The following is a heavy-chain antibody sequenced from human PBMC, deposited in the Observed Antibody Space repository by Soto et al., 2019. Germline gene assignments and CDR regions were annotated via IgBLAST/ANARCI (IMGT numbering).Heavy chain of an antibody. Sequence: WGSLRISCAASGFTVSSNYMSWVRQAPGKGLEWVSVIYSGGSTYYADSVKGRFTISRDNSKNTLYLQMNSLRAEDTAVYYCARDLDGGYSDYWGQGTLVTVSS. CDR1: GFTVSSNY. D-gene: IGHD6-13*01. J-gene: IGHJ4*02. V-gene: IGHV3-66*01. CDR3: ARDLDGGYSDY. CDR2: IYSGGST.